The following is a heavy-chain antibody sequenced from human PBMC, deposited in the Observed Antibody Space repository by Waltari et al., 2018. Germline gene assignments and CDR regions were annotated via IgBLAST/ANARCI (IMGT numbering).Heavy chain of an antibody. D-gene: IGHD5-18*01. CDR3: ASLWPKRYSYGLHVVP. CDR1: GGSFSGYY. CDR2: INHSGST. V-gene: IGHV4-34*04. Sequence: QVQLQQWGAGLLKPSETLSLTCAVYGGSFSGYYWSWIRQPPGKGLEWIGEINHSGSTNNNRALKRRGIRSVDTSKNQFSLKRSAVTAADTAVYYCASLWPKRYSYGLHVVPWGQGTLVTVSS. J-gene: IGHJ5*02.